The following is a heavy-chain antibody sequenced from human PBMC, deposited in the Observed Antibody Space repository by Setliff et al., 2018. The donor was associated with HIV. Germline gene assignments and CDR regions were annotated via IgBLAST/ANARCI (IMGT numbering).Heavy chain of an antibody. J-gene: IGHJ4*02. V-gene: IGHV3-74*01. CDR1: GFTFSSYS. D-gene: IGHD5-12*01. CDR2: VNRDGSST. CDR3: HSGYDTEEQSYFDY. Sequence: GGSLRLSCAASGFTFSSYSMNWVRQAPGKGLVWVSRVNRDGSSTTYADSVKDRFTISRDNAKNTLYLQMNSLRAEDTGVYYCHSGYDTEEQSYFDYWGQGALVTVS.